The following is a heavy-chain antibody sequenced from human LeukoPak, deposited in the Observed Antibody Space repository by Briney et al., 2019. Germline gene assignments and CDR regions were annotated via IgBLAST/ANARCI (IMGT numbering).Heavy chain of an antibody. D-gene: IGHD5-18*01. Sequence: ASVKVSCKASGYTFTSYGMSWVRQAPGQGLEWMGWISAYNGNTNYAQKLQGRVTLTTDTSPSTAYMELRSLRSDDTAVYYCARVVDTAMVRYYYYYMDVWGKGTTVTVSS. CDR2: ISAYNGNT. CDR1: GYTFTSYG. V-gene: IGHV1-18*01. J-gene: IGHJ6*03. CDR3: ARVVDTAMVRYYYYYMDV.